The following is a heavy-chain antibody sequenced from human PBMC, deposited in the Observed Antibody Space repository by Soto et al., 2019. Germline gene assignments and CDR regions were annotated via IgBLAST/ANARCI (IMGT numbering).Heavy chain of an antibody. CDR3: ARDWNGDKYFDF. D-gene: IGHD4-17*01. J-gene: IGHJ4*02. Sequence: DVQLVKSGGGLIQPGGSLRLSCADSGITATNGHMSWVRQAPGKGLEWVSVIFSDDNTYYADSVKGRFTISRDTSKSTVYLQMNSLRAEDTVVYYCARDWNGDKYFDFWDQGSLVTVTS. CDR2: IFSDDNT. V-gene: IGHV3-53*01. CDR1: GITATNGH.